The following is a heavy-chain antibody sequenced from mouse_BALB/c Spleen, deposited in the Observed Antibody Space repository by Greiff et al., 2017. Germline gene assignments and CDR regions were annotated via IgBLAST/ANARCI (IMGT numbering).Heavy chain of an antibody. CDR1: GYTFTSYT. J-gene: IGHJ2*01. V-gene: IGHV1-4*02. CDR2: INPSSGYT. Sequence: QVQLQQSAAELARPGASVKMSCKASGYTFTSYTMHWVKQRPGQGLEWIGYINPSSGYTEYNQKFKDKTTLTADKSSSTAYMQLSSLTSEDSAVYYCARPGGKMITPYFDYWGQGTTLTVSS. CDR3: ARPGGKMITPYFDY. D-gene: IGHD2-4*01.